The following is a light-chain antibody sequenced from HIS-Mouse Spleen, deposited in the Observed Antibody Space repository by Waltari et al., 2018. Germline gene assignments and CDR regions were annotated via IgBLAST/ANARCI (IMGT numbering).Light chain of an antibody. CDR3: QAWDSSTDVV. CDR2: QDS. V-gene: IGLV3-1*01. Sequence: SYELTQPPSVSVSPGPTASITCPGDKLGDNYACWYQQKPGQSPVLVIYQDSTRPSGIPERFSGSNSGNTATLTISGTQAMDEADYYCQAWDSSTDVVFGGGTKLTVL. J-gene: IGLJ2*01. CDR1: KLGDNY.